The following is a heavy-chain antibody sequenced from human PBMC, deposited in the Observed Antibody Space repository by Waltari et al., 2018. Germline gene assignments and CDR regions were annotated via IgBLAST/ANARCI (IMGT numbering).Heavy chain of an antibody. J-gene: IGHJ3*02. V-gene: IGHV4-30-2*01. CDR1: GGSISSGGYS. CDR3: ARGTKQLGVPHDVCFDI. CDR2: IYHSGST. D-gene: IGHD6-6*01. Sequence: QLQLQESGSGLVKPSQTLSPTCAVSGGSISSGGYSWSWIRQPPGKGLEWIGYIYHSGSTYYNPSLKSRVTISVDRSKNQFSLKLSSVTAADTAVYYCARGTKQLGVPHDVCFDIWGQGTMVTVSS.